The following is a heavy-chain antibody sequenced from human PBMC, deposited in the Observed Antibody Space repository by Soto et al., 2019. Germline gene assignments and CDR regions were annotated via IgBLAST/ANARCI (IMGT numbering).Heavy chain of an antibody. Sequence: QVQLQQWGAGRLKPSEPLSLTCAVYGGSFSGYYWSWIRHPPGKGLEWIGEINHSGSTNYNPSLKSRLTISVETYKNQFSLTLSSVTAADTAVYYCARLTLGYCSVRSCYSYVSWFDPWGQGTLVTVSS. CDR1: GGSFSGYY. V-gene: IGHV4-34*01. CDR2: INHSGST. D-gene: IGHD2-15*01. J-gene: IGHJ5*02. CDR3: ARLTLGYCSVRSCYSYVSWFDP.